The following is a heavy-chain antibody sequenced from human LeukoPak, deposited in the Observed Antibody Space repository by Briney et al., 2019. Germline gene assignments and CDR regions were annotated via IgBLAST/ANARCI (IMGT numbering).Heavy chain of an antibody. CDR3: AKSGGGSSWYYFDY. CDR2: ISGRGGST. CDR1: GFNFSTYA. Sequence: GGSLRLSCVASGFNFSTYAMRWVRQAPGRGLEWVSAISGRGGSTYYADSVKGRFTISRDNSKNTLFLQMNSLRAEDTAVYYCAKSGGGSSWYYFDYWGQGTLVTVSS. J-gene: IGHJ4*02. V-gene: IGHV3-23*01. D-gene: IGHD6-13*01.